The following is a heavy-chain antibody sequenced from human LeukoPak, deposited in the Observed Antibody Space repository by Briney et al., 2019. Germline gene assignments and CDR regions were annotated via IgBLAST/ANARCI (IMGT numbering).Heavy chain of an antibody. CDR3: ASAGAAAGSFDY. CDR2: IKQDGSEK. Sequence: GGSLRLSCAASGFTFSSYSMNWVRQAPGKGLEWVANIKQDGSEKYYVDSVKGRFTISRDNAKNSLYLQMNSLRAEDTAVYYCASAGAAAGSFDYWGQGTLVTVSS. CDR1: GFTFSSYS. V-gene: IGHV3-7*01. J-gene: IGHJ4*02. D-gene: IGHD6-13*01.